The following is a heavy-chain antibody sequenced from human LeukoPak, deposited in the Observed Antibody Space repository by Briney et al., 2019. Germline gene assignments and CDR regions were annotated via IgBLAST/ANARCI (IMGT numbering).Heavy chain of an antibody. V-gene: IGHV6-1*01. CDR1: GDSVSSNSAA. J-gene: IGHJ6*02. D-gene: IGHD1-14*01. Sequence: SQTLSLTCAISGDSVSSNSAAWNWIRQSPSRGLEWLGRTYYRSKWYNDYAVSVKSRITINPDTSKNQFSLQLNSVTPEDTAVYYCARGVSKGDRTYYYYYGMDVWGQGTTVTVSS. CDR3: ARGVSKGDRTYYYYYGMDV. CDR2: TYYRSKWYN.